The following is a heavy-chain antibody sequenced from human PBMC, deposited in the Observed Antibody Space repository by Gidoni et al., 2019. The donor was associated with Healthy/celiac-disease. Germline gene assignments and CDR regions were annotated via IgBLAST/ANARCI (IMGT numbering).Heavy chain of an antibody. Sequence: QVQLQQWGAGLLKPSETLSLTCAVYGGSFSGYYWSWIRQPPGKGLEWIGEINHSGSTNYNPSLKSRVTISVDTSKNQFSLKLSSVTAADTAVYYCARGLTTANGWGLNWFDPWGQGTLVTVSS. CDR1: GGSFSGYY. CDR2: INHSGST. CDR3: ARGLTTANGWGLNWFDP. V-gene: IGHV4-34*01. J-gene: IGHJ5*02. D-gene: IGHD4-17*01.